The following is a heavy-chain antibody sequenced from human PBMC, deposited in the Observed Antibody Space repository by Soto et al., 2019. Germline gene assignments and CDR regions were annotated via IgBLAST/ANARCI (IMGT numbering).Heavy chain of an antibody. J-gene: IGHJ4*02. CDR3: AYSGSRGHLSY. CDR1: GFSRSTSGVA. Sequence: QITLKESGPTLVKPTQTLTLTCTFSGFSRSTSGVAVGWIRQPPGKALEWLALIYWDDDKHYSPSLKSRLTITKDTSKNQVVLRMTNMAAVDTATYYCAYSGSRGHLSYWGQGTLVTVSS. V-gene: IGHV2-5*02. D-gene: IGHD1-26*01. CDR2: IYWDDDK.